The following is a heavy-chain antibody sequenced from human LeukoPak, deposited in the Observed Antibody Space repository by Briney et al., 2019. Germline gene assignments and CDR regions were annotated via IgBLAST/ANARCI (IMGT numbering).Heavy chain of an antibody. CDR1: GGSISSYY. CDR3: ARVGAARPAFDY. Sequence: SETLSLTCTVSGGSISSYYWSWIRQPPGKGLEWIGYIYHSGSTYYNPSLKSRVTISVDRSKNQFSLKLSSVTAADTAVYYCARVGAARPAFDYWGQGTLVTVSS. CDR2: IYHSGST. D-gene: IGHD6-6*01. V-gene: IGHV4-59*12. J-gene: IGHJ4*02.